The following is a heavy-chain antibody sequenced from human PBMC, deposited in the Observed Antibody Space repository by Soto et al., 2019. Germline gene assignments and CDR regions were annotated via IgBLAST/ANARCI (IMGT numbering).Heavy chain of an antibody. Sequence: QVQLVQSGAEVKKPGASVKVSCKASGYTFTSYDINWVRQATGQGLEWMGWMNTNSGNTGYAQKFQGRVTMTMNTTIRTASMELRRLRSEDTAVYYCAREKSSRYDYRGKGTLVTVSS. CDR1: GYTFTSYD. D-gene: IGHD6-13*01. CDR3: AREKSSRYDY. CDR2: MNTNSGNT. V-gene: IGHV1-8*01. J-gene: IGHJ4*02.